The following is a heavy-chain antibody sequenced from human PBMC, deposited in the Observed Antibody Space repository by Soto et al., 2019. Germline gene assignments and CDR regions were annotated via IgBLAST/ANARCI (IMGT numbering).Heavy chain of an antibody. CDR3: AREASGYDF. V-gene: IGHV1-69*13. Sequence: SVKVSWKASGGTFSSFGISWVRQAPGQGLEWMGGIIPVFGRPNYAQRFRGRLTITADESTNTSYMELIDLTSEDTAVYYCAREASGYDFWGQGTQVTVSS. D-gene: IGHD5-12*01. CDR1: GGTFSSFG. CDR2: IIPVFGRP. J-gene: IGHJ1*01.